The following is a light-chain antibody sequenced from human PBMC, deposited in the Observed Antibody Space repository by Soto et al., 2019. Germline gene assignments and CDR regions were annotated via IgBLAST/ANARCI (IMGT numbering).Light chain of an antibody. V-gene: IGLV1-47*01. Sequence: QTVVTQPPSASGTPGQRVTISCSGSSSNIGSNYVYWYHQLPGTAPKLVIYRNNQRPSGVPDRISGSKSGTSASLAISGLRSEDEADYYCCSYAGSYTHVFGTGTKLTVL. J-gene: IGLJ1*01. CDR1: SSNIGSNY. CDR3: CSYAGSYTHV. CDR2: RNN.